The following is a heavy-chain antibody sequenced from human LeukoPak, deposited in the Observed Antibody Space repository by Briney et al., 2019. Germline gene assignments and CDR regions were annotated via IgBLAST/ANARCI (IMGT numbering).Heavy chain of an antibody. J-gene: IGHJ4*02. CDR1: GFTFSSYA. V-gene: IGHV3-23*01. D-gene: IGHD3-9*01. Sequence: GGSLRLSCAASGFTFSSYAMSWVRQAPGKGLEWVSTISGSGGSTYYADSVKGRFTISRDNSKNTLYLQMNSLRAEDTAVYYCAKMPSVYDILTGYYHFDYWGQGTLVTVSS. CDR2: ISGSGGST. CDR3: AKMPSVYDILTGYYHFDY.